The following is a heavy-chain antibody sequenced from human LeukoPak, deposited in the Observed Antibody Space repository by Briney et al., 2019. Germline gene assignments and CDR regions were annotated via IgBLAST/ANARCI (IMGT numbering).Heavy chain of an antibody. Sequence: GESLKISCKGSEYSFTSNWIGWVRQVPGKGLEWMGIIYPGDSDTRYNPSFQGQVTISADKSVSTAYLQWSSLKDSDTAMYYCARLYYYDSGVWSGDAFDIWGQGTMVTVSS. CDR1: EYSFTSNW. CDR2: IYPGDSDT. J-gene: IGHJ3*02. D-gene: IGHD3-22*01. CDR3: ARLYYYDSGVWSGDAFDI. V-gene: IGHV5-51*01.